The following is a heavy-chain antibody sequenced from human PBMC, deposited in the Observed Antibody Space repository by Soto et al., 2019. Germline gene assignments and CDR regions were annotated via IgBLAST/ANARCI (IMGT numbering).Heavy chain of an antibody. V-gene: IGHV1-18*04. D-gene: IGHD2-8*01. Sequence: QVQLVQSGAEVKKPGASVKVSCKASGYTFTSYGISWVRQAPGQGLEWMGWISAYNGNTNYAQKLQGRVTMTTDTCTSTAYMELRSLRSDDTAVYYCARDRYCTNGVCYKRYDYWGQGTLVTVSS. J-gene: IGHJ4*02. CDR1: GYTFTSYG. CDR3: ARDRYCTNGVCYKRYDY. CDR2: ISAYNGNT.